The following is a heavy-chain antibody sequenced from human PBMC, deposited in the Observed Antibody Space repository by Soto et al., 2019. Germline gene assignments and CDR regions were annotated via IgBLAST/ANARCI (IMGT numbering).Heavy chain of an antibody. V-gene: IGHV3-53*01. J-gene: IGHJ4*01. D-gene: IGHD6-6*01. CDR2: IYTGGST. Sequence: PWESLGICCAFSDFSVSSSYMGWVRQAPGKGLDLVSVIYTGGSTCCADSVKGRFTLSRDNSKTTLFLQMNSLRAEDAAVYYCEREGSSSFWGHGTMVTVSS. CDR3: EREGSSSF. CDR1: DFSVSSSY.